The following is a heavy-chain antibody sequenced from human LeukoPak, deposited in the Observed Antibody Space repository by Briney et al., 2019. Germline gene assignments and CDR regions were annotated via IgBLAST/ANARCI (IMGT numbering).Heavy chain of an antibody. CDR2: ISWNSGSI. CDR3: AKDQTPSFDYYNGMDV. Sequence: GGSLRLSCAASGFTFDDYAMHWVRQAPGKGLEWVSGISWNSGSIGYADSVKGRFTISRDNAKNSLYMQMNSLRAEDTALYYCAKDQTPSFDYYNGMDVWGQGTTVTVSS. V-gene: IGHV3-9*01. CDR1: GFTFDDYA. J-gene: IGHJ6*02.